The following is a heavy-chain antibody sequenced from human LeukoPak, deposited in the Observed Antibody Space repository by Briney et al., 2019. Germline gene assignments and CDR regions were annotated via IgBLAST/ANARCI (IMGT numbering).Heavy chain of an antibody. D-gene: IGHD3-3*01. V-gene: IGHV4-61*02. CDR2: IYTSGST. J-gene: IGHJ5*02. Sequence: PSETLSLTCTVSGGSISSGSYYWSWIRQPAGKGLEWIGRIYTSGSTNYNPSLKSRVTISVDTSKNQFSLKLSSVTAADTAVYYCARDGGGTWDFWSGYYYNWLDPWGQGTLVTVSS. CDR1: GGSISSGSYY. CDR3: ARDGGGTWDFWSGYYYNWLDP.